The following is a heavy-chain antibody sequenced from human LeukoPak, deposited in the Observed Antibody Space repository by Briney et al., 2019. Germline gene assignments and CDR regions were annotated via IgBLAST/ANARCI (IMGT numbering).Heavy chain of an antibody. CDR3: TREASGYSYGYEEH. CDR2: IYTSGST. J-gene: IGHJ1*01. V-gene: IGHV4-4*07. Sequence: SETLSLTCTVSGGSISNYYWNWIRQPAGKGLEWIGRIYTSGSTDYNPSLKSRVTMSVDTSKDHLSLKLSSVTAADTAVYYCTREASGYSYGYEEHWGQGTLVTVSS. D-gene: IGHD5-18*01. CDR1: GGSISNYY.